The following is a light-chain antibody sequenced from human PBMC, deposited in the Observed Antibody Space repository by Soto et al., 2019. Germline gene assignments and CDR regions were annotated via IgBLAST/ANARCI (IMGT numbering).Light chain of an antibody. Sequence: DIQMTQSPSSLSASVGDRVTITCRASQSISNYLSWYQQIPGKAPKLLIYAASTLRSGVSSRFSGSGSGTDFTLTISSLQPADFATYYCQQSYSTPWTFGQGTNVEIK. V-gene: IGKV1-39*01. CDR1: QSISNY. CDR3: QQSYSTPWT. J-gene: IGKJ1*01. CDR2: AAS.